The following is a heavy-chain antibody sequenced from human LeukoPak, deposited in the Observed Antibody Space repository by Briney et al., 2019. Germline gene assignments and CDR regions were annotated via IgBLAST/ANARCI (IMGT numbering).Heavy chain of an antibody. J-gene: IGHJ4*02. D-gene: IGHD2-8*02. Sequence: GASVKVSCKASGYTFTSYDINWVRQATGQGLEWMGWMNPNSGNTGYAQKFQGRVTMTRNTSISTAYMELSSLRSEDTAVYYCARVHKVKPYWTIGYWGQGTLVTVSS. V-gene: IGHV1-8*01. CDR1: GYTFTSYD. CDR2: MNPNSGNT. CDR3: ARVHKVKPYWTIGY.